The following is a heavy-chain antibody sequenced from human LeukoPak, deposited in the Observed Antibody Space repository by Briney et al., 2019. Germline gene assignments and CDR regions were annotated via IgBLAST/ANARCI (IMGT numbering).Heavy chain of an antibody. V-gene: IGHV4-34*09. CDR1: GGSFSGYY. D-gene: IGHD3-9*01. J-gene: IGHJ5*02. CDR2: INHSGST. CDR3: ARDTYDKRFDP. Sequence: SETLSLTCAVYGGSFSGYYWSWIRQPPGKGLEWIGEINHSGSTNYNPSLKSRVTISVDTSKNQFSLKLSSVTAADTAVYYCARDTYDKRFDPWGQGTLVTVSS.